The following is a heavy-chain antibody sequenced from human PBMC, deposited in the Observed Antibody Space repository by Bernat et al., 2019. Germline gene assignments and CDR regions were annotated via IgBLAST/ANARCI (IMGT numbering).Heavy chain of an antibody. V-gene: IGHV3-11*05. Sequence: QVQLVESGGGLVKPGGSLRLSCAASGFTFSDYYMSWIRQAPGKGLEWVSYISSSSSYTNYADSVKVRFTISRDNAKNSLYLQMNSLRAEDTAVYYCARARGYCSGGSCYYDFDYWGQGTLVTVSS. CDR3: ARARGYCSGGSCYYDFDY. J-gene: IGHJ4*02. CDR2: ISSSSSYT. CDR1: GFTFSDYY. D-gene: IGHD2-15*01.